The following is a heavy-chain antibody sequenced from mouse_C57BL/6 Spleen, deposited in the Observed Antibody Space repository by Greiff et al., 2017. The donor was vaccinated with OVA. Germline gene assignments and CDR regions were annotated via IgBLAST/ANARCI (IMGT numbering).Heavy chain of an antibody. J-gene: IGHJ3*01. CDR2: IDPETGGT. CDR3: TRIPYGDDAY. Sequence: VQLQQSGAELVRPGASVTLSCKASGYTFTDYEMHWVKQTPVHGLEWIGAIDPETGGTAYNQKFKGKAILTADKSSSTAYMELRSLTSEDSAGYYCTRIPYGDDAYWGQGTLVTVSA. CDR1: GYTFTDYE. D-gene: IGHD2-13*01. V-gene: IGHV1-15*01.